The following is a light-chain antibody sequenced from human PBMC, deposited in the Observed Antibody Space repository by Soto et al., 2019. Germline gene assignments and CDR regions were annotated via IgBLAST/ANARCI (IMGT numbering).Light chain of an antibody. CDR3: SSYTSSSTLPV. Sequence: QSALTQPASVSGSPGQSITISCTGTSSDVGGYNYVSWYQQHPGKAPKLMIYEVSNRPSGVSNRFSGSKSGNTASLTISGLQAADEADYYCSSYTSSSTLPVFGGGTKLTVL. J-gene: IGLJ2*01. CDR1: SSDVGGYNY. CDR2: EVS. V-gene: IGLV2-14*01.